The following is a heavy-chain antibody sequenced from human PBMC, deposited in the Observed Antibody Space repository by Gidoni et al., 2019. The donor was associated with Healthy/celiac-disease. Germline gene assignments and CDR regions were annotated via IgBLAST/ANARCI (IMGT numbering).Heavy chain of an antibody. J-gene: IGHJ6*02. V-gene: IGHV3-30-3*01. D-gene: IGHD3-22*01. CDR3: AINTYYYDSSVGGMDV. CDR2: ISYDGSNK. Sequence: LEWVAVISYDGSNKYYADSVKGRFTISRDNSKNTLYLQMNSLRAEDTAVYYCAINTYYYDSSVGGMDVWGQGTTVTVSS.